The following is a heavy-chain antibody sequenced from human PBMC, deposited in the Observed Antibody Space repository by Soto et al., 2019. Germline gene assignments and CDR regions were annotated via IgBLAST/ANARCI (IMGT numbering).Heavy chain of an antibody. V-gene: IGHV4-59*08. CDR1: GGSISSYY. CDR2: IYYSGST. Sequence: SETLSLTCTVSGGSISSYYWSWIRQPPGKGLEWTGYIYYSGSTNYNPSLKSRVTISVDTSKNQFSLKLSSVTAADTAVYYCGILRAMYASNYYYYYMDVWGKGTTVTVSS. J-gene: IGHJ6*03. D-gene: IGHD2-8*01. CDR3: GILRAMYASNYYYYYMDV.